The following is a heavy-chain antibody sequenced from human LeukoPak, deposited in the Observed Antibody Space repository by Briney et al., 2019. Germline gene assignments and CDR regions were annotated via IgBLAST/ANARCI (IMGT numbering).Heavy chain of an antibody. CDR2: ISGDGGTT. CDR1: GFTFDDYA. CDR3: ARSLPDYFDY. J-gene: IGHJ4*02. V-gene: IGHV3-43*02. Sequence: GSLRLSCAASGFTFDDYAMHWVRQAPGKGLEWVSLISGDGGTTYSADSVKGRFTISRDNSKNSLYLQVNSLRTEDTALYYCARSLPDYFDYWGQGTLVTVSS.